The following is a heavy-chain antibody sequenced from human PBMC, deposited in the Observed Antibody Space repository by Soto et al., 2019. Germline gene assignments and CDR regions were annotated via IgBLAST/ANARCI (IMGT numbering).Heavy chain of an antibody. CDR1: GGTFSNYA. V-gene: IGHV1-69*15. CDR2: IIPIFGSA. CDR3: EKDGGKDGYFGNWFDP. D-gene: IGHD5-12*01. Sequence: QVQLVQSGAEVKKPGSSVKVSCKASGGTFSNYAITWVRHAPGQGLEWLGRIIPIFGSANFAQKFQGRVTLTADESNTTAYMELSNLRSDDTAVYYCEKDGGKDGYFGNWFDPWGQGTLVTVSS. J-gene: IGHJ5*02.